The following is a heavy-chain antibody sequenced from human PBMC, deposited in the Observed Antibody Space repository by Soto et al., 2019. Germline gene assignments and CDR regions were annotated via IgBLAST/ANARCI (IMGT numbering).Heavy chain of an antibody. D-gene: IGHD2-2*01. CDR1: GGSSSNHC. CDR2: IYYSGST. Sequence: TSQTLCLTCSVAGGSSSNHCGSWIRQPPGKGLEWIGYIYYSGSTNYNPSLKSRVTISVDTSKNQFSLKLNSVTAADTAVYYCARRGCSSAGCPYYFHYWGQGTLVTVSS. V-gene: IGHV4-59*11. CDR3: ARRGCSSAGCPYYFHY. J-gene: IGHJ4*02.